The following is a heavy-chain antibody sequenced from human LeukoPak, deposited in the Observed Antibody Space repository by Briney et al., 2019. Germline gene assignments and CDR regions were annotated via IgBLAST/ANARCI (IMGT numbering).Heavy chain of an antibody. CDR2: ISGSGGST. D-gene: IGHD1-26*01. J-gene: IGHJ4*02. V-gene: IGHV3-23*01. Sequence: PGGSLRLSCAASGFSFSHYDMNWVRQAPGKGLDWVSTISGSGGSTYYADSVKGRFTMSRDNSKNTLWLQMNSLRAEDTAVYYCAKMPRRGWELRHLDYWGQGTLVTVSS. CDR3: AKMPRRGWELRHLDY. CDR1: GFSFSHYD.